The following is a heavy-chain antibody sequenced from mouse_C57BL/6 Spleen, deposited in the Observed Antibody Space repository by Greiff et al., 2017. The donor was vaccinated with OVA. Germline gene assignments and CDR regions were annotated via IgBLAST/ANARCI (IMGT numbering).Heavy chain of an antibody. D-gene: IGHD2-4*01. CDR3: ARGDYDDAY. CDR1: GYTFTDYY. CDR2: INPYNGGT. V-gene: IGHV1-19*01. J-gene: IGHJ3*01. Sequence: VQLQQSGPVLVKPGASVKMSCKASGYTFTDYYMNWVKQSHGKSLEWIGVINPYNGGTSYNQKFKGKATLTVDKSSSTAYMELNSLTSEDSAVYYCARGDYDDAYWGQGTLVTVSA.